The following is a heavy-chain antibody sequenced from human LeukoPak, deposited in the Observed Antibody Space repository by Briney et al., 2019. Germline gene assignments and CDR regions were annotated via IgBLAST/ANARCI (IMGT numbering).Heavy chain of an antibody. V-gene: IGHV4-34*01. CDR2: INHIGST. Sequence: PSETLSLTCAVYGGSFSAYYCSWIRQPPGKGLEWIGDINHIGSTNNNPSLERRVTIPVDTSKTEFSLKLSSVTAAATAVYYCARARPAVPEDYDSFDIWGQGTVVTVSS. D-gene: IGHD2-15*01. J-gene: IGHJ3*02. CDR1: GGSFSAYY. CDR3: ARARPAVPEDYDSFDI.